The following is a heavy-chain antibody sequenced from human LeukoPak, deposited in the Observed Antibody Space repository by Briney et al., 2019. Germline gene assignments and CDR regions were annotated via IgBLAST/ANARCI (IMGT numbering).Heavy chain of an antibody. Sequence: SQTLSLTCTVSGGSISSGSYYWSWIRQPAGKGLEWIGRIYHSGSTYYNPSLKSRVTISVDTSKNQFSLKLSSVTAADTAVYYCARLRITMIGRNFDYWGQGTLVTVSS. CDR3: ARLRITMIGRNFDY. D-gene: IGHD3-22*01. J-gene: IGHJ4*02. CDR1: GGSISSGSYY. CDR2: IYHSGST. V-gene: IGHV4-61*02.